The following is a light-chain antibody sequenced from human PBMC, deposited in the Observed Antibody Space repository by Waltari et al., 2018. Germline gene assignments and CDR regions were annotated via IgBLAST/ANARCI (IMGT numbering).Light chain of an antibody. CDR2: EAS. V-gene: IGKV1-5*03. Sequence: DIQMTQSPSTLSASVGDRVTITCRASPSINRWLAWYQQKPGEAPKRLIYEASSLEIGVPARFSGSGSGTEFTLTSSSLQPDDFATYYCQQYRNFWTFGQGTKVQIK. CDR3: QQYRNFWT. CDR1: PSINRW. J-gene: IGKJ1*01.